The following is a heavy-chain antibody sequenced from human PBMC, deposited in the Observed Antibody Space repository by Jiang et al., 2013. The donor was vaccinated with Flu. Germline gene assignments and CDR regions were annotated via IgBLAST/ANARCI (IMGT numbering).Heavy chain of an antibody. CDR3: VRDRDHFGHDAFDF. V-gene: IGHV3-74*01. J-gene: IGHJ3*01. CDR2: DGSTT. D-gene: IGHD5-24*01. Sequence: DGSTTDYADSVKGRFSISRDNAKNTLYLQMNSLRPEDTAVYFCVRDRDHFGHDAFDFWGQGTMVTVSS.